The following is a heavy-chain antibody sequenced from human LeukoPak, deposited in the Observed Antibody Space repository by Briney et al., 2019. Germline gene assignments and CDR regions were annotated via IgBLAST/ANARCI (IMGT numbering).Heavy chain of an antibody. D-gene: IGHD6-6*01. CDR3: VKDSSPILQLLSY. CDR1: GFPFGDPA. V-gene: IGHV3-9*01. CDR2: ISWNRDSI. J-gene: IGHJ4*02. Sequence: GSSLTLPCVLSGFPFGDPAMHGAPRAPGRGLEWVSRISWNRDSIHYADSVKGRFTISRDNAKNSLYLQMNSLRTEDTALYYCVKDSSPILQLLSYWGQGTLVTVSS.